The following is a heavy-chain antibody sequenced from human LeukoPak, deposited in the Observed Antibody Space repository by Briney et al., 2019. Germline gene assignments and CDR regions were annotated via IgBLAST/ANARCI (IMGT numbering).Heavy chain of an antibody. CDR2: TWYDGRNN. CDR1: GFTFSSYG. J-gene: IGHJ4*02. CDR3: ARGAYEIVVVTAPTY. D-gene: IGHD2-21*02. Sequence: PGGSLRLSCAASGFTFSSYGMHWVRQAPGKGLEWVAVTWYDGRNNYYAASVKGRFTISRDNSKNTLYLQVSSLRAEDTAVYYCARGAYEIVVVTAPTYWGQGTLVTVSS. V-gene: IGHV3-33*01.